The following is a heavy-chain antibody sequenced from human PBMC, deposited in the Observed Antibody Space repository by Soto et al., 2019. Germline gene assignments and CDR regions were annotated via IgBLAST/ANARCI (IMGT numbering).Heavy chain of an antibody. V-gene: IGHV1-46*01. Sequence: ASVKVSCKASGYTFTSQNMHWVRQAPGQGLEWMGVINPSIGTTTYAQKFQGRLTITSDTSANTMYMELSSLTSEDTAMYYCTRSAISPYGGLIGPFDYWGQGNLVTVSS. CDR2: INPSIGTT. CDR3: TRSAISPYGGLIGPFDY. D-gene: IGHD3-16*02. CDR1: GYTFTSQN. J-gene: IGHJ4*02.